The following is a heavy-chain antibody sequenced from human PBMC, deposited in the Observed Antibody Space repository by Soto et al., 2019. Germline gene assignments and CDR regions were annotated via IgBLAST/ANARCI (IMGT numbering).Heavy chain of an antibody. CDR2: FDPEDGET. CDR3: ATKTHYCTSTSCDFMGLVNAFDI. CDR1: GYTLTELS. D-gene: IGHD2-2*01. Sequence: GASVKVSCKVSGYTLTELSMHWVRQAPGKGLEWMGDFDPEDGETIYAQKFQGRVTMTEDTSTDTAYMELSSLRSEDTAVYYCATKTHYCTSTSCDFMGLVNAFDIXGQGTRVTHSS. V-gene: IGHV1-24*01. J-gene: IGHJ3*02.